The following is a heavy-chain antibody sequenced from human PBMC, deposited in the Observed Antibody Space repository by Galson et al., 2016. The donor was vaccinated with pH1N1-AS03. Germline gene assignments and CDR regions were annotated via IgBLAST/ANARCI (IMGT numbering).Heavy chain of an antibody. CDR1: GFTFSSYA. V-gene: IGHV3-23*01. CDR3: AKAPNAVSTGGEY. D-gene: IGHD5/OR15-5a*01. Sequence: SLRLSCAASGFTFSSYAMSWVRQAPGKGLEWVSAISGSGGTTYYADSVKGRFTISRDNSKNTLYLQMNSLAAADTAVYYCAKAPNAVSTGGEYWGQGTQVTVSS. CDR2: ISGSGGTT. J-gene: IGHJ4*02.